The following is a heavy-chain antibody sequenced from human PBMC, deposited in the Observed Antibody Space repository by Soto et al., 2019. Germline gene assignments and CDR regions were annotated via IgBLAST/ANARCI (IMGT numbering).Heavy chain of an antibody. CDR1: GYTFTSYG. V-gene: IGHV1-18*01. D-gene: IGHD2-2*01. CDR3: ARGSIRIVVVPAAMAGVGGMDV. CDR2: ISAYNGNT. Sequence: QVQLVQSGAEVKKPGASVKVSCKASGYTFTSYGISWVRQAPGQGLEWMGWISAYNGNTNYAQKLQGRVTMTTDTSTSTAYMQLRSLRSDDTAVYYCARGSIRIVVVPAAMAGVGGMDVWGKGTTVTVSS. J-gene: IGHJ6*04.